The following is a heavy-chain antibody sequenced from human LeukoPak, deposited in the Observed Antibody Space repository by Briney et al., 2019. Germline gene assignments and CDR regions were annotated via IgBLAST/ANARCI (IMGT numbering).Heavy chain of an antibody. V-gene: IGHV3-9*01. CDR2: ISWNSACV. D-gene: IGHD6-13*01. CDR1: GFTFDDYG. J-gene: IGHJ4*02. CDR3: AKDYGYSSSWYDY. Sequence: SGGSLRLSCEASGFTFDDYGMHWVRKAPGKGPEWVSTISWNSACVGYVDSVKGRFTISRDNAKKTLYLLMNSLRPEDTALYYCAKDYGYSSSWYDYWGQGTLVTVSS.